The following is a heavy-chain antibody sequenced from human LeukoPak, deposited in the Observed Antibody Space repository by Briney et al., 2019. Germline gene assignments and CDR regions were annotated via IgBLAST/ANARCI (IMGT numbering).Heavy chain of an antibody. J-gene: IGHJ3*02. CDR2: IYYSGST. Sequence: SETLSLTCTVSGGSISSGGYYWSWIRQHPGKGLEWIGYIYYSGSTYYNPSPKSRVTISVDTSKNQFSLKLSSVTAADTAVYYCARTSTGYSYRVENAFDIWGQGTMVTVSS. CDR1: GGSISSGGYY. V-gene: IGHV4-31*03. D-gene: IGHD5-18*01. CDR3: ARTSTGYSYRVENAFDI.